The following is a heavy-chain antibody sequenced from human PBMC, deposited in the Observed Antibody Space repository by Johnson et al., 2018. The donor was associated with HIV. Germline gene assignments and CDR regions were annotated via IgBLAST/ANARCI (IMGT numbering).Heavy chain of an antibody. CDR3: ASSSLAWGVDAFDI. CDR2: ISYDGSNK. Sequence: QVQLVESGGGLVKPGGSLRLSCAASGFTFSDYYMSWIRQAPGKGLEWVAAISYDGSNKYYADSVKDRFTISGDNSKNTLYLQMNSLRVEDTAVYYCASSSLAWGVDAFDIWGQGTKVTVSS. D-gene: IGHD3-10*01. J-gene: IGHJ3*02. V-gene: IGHV3-30*14. CDR1: GFTFSDYY.